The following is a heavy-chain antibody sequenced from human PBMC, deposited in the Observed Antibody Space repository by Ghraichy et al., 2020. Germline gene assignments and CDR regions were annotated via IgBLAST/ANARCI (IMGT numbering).Heavy chain of an antibody. CDR2: IRSKAYGGTT. CDR3: TRLPSPYVFYFDY. CDR1: GFTFGDYA. V-gene: IGHV3-49*04. Sequence: GGSLRLSCTASGFTFGDYAMSWVRQAPGKGLEWVGFIRSKAYGGTTEYAASVKGRFTISRDDSKSIAYLQMNSLKTEDTAVYYCTRLPSPYVFYFDYWGQGTLVTVSS. D-gene: IGHD3-10*01. J-gene: IGHJ4*02.